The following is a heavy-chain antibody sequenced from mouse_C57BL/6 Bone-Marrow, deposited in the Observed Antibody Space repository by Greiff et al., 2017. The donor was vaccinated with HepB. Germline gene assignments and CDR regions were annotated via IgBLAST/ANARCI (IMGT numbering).Heavy chain of an antibody. D-gene: IGHD2-2*01. CDR3: ARQEKWLRGYYAMDY. Sequence: EVMLVESGGGLVQPGESLKLSCESNEYEFPSHDMSWVRKTPEKRLELVAAINSDGGSTYYPDTMERRVIISRDNTKKTLYLQMSSLRSEDTALYYCARQEKWLRGYYAMDYWGQGTSVTVSS. CDR1: EYEFPSHD. J-gene: IGHJ4*01. V-gene: IGHV5-2*01. CDR2: INSDGGST.